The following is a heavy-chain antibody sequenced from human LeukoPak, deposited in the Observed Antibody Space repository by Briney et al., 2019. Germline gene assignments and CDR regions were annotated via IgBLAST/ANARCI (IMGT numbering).Heavy chain of an antibody. J-gene: IGHJ6*04. V-gene: IGHV3-73*01. Sequence: GGSLRLSCAASGFTFTTYAMHWIRQASGKGLEWVGRIKTKADNYATAYDASVKGRFTISRDDSKNTAYLQMNSLKIEDTAVYYCTHPAYYYGLDVWGKGTTVTVSS. CDR1: GFTFTTYA. D-gene: IGHD6-25*01. CDR2: IKTKADNYAT. CDR3: THPAYYYGLDV.